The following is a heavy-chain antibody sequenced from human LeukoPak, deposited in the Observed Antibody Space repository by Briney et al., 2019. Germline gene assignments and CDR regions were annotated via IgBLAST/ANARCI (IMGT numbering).Heavy chain of an antibody. CDR3: AKGVDILTGYYDY. CDR1: GFTFSSYG. D-gene: IGHD3-9*01. Sequence: SGGSLRLSXAASGFTFSSYGMHWVCQAPGKGLEWVAFIRYDGSNKYCADSVKGRFTISRDNSKNTLYLQMNSLRAEDTAVYYSAKGVDILTGYYDYWGQGTLVTVSS. CDR2: IRYDGSNK. J-gene: IGHJ4*02. V-gene: IGHV3-30*02.